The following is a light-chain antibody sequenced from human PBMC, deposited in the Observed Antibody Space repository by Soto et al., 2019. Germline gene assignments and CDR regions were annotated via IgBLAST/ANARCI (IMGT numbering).Light chain of an antibody. J-gene: IGKJ4*02. V-gene: IGKV3-20*01. CDR3: LLSGNSRRT. CDR2: DAS. Sequence: EIVLTQSPGTLSLSPGERATLPCRASQSVRSGHLSWYQQRPGQAPRLLIYDASTRPTGIPDRFSGSGSGTDVTITISTLAPEDFAVYYCLLSGNSRRTFGRGTKVDIK. CDR1: QSVRSGH.